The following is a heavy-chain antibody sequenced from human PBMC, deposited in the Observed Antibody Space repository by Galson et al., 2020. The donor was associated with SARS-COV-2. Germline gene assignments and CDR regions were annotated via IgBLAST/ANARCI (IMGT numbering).Heavy chain of an antibody. CDR2: IKSKTDGGTT. Sequence: RGSLRLSCAASGFTFSNAWMSWVRQAPGKGLEWVGRIKSKTDGGTTDYAAPVKGRFTISRDDSKNTLYLQMNSLKTEDTAVYYCTTEGAVGEDSGVVPAAMYYYYYGMDVWGQGTTVTVSS. D-gene: IGHD2-2*01. J-gene: IGHJ6*02. V-gene: IGHV3-15*01. CDR3: TTEGAVGEDSGVVPAAMYYYYYGMDV. CDR1: GFTFSNAW.